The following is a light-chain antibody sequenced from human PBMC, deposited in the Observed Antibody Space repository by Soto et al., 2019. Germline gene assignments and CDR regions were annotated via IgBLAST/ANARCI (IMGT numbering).Light chain of an antibody. CDR2: AAS. CDR1: QGISHY. V-gene: IGKV1-27*01. CDR3: QKYTNVPA. J-gene: IGKJ4*01. Sequence: DIQMTQSPSSLSASVGDRVTITCRASQGISHYLDWYQQIPGKVPKLLISAASTLQSGVPSRFSGSGSGTAFTLTIISLQPEDVATYYCQKYTNVPAFGGGTKVEIK.